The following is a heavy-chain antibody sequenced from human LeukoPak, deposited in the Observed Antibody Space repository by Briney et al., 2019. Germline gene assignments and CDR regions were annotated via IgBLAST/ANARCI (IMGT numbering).Heavy chain of an antibody. J-gene: IGHJ4*02. CDR2: IYYSGST. CDR1: GGSISSSSYY. CDR3: ARSLYDSSGYYDY. Sequence: SETLSLTCTVSGGSISSSSYYWGWIRQPRGKGLEWIGSIYYSGSTYYNPSLKSRVTISVDTSKNQFSLKLSSVTAADTAVYYCARSLYDSSGYYDYWGQGTLVTVSS. D-gene: IGHD3-22*01. V-gene: IGHV4-39*07.